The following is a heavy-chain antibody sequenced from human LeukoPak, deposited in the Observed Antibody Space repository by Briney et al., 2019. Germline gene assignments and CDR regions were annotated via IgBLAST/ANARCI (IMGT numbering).Heavy chain of an antibody. V-gene: IGHV4-34*01. J-gene: IGHJ4*02. D-gene: IGHD3-3*01. CDR3: ARYDFWSGSPY. CDR2: INHSGST. Sequence: SETLSLTXAVYGGSFSGYYWSWIRQPPGKGVEWIGEINHSGSTNYNPSLKSRVTISVDTSKNQFSLKLSSVTAADTAVCYCARYDFWSGSPYWGQGTLVTVSS. CDR1: GGSFSGYY.